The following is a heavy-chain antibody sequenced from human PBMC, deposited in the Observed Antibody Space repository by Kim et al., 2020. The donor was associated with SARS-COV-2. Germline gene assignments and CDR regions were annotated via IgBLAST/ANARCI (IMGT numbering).Heavy chain of an antibody. Sequence: GGSLRLSCAASGFTFSSYGMHWVRQAPGKGLEWVAVISYDGSNKFYADSVKGRFTISRDNSKNTLYLQMNSLRAEDTAVYYCAKDRYSGSYDYYYYGMDVWGQGTTVTVSS. D-gene: IGHD1-26*01. CDR3: AKDRYSGSYDYYYYGMDV. CDR2: ISYDGSNK. CDR1: GFTFSSYG. J-gene: IGHJ6*02. V-gene: IGHV3-30*18.